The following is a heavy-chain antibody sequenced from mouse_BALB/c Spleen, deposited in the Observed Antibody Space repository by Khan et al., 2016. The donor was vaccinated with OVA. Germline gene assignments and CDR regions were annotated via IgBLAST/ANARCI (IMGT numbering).Heavy chain of an antibody. V-gene: IGHV5-4*02. CDR2: ISDGGSYT. CDR1: GFTFSDYY. Sequence: EVELVESGGGLVKPGGSLKLSCAASGFTFSDYYMYWVRQTPEKRLEWVATISDGGSYTYYPDSVKGRFTISRDDAKNNLYLQMSSLKSEDTAMYYCARGYYGDPFAYWGPGTLVTVSA. CDR3: ARGYYGDPFAY. D-gene: IGHD2-13*01. J-gene: IGHJ3*01.